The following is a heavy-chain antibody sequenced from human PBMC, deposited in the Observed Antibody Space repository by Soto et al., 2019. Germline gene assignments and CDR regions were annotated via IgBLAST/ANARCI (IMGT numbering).Heavy chain of an antibody. Sequence: PGGSLRLSCAASGFTFSSYAMHGVRQAPGKGLEYVSAISSNGGSTYYANSVKGRFTISRDNSKNTLYLQMGSLRAEDMAVYYCARAPEITIFGVVQASYYFDYWGQGTLVTVSS. CDR1: GFTFSSYA. J-gene: IGHJ4*02. CDR3: ARAPEITIFGVVQASYYFDY. V-gene: IGHV3-64*01. CDR2: ISSNGGST. D-gene: IGHD3-3*01.